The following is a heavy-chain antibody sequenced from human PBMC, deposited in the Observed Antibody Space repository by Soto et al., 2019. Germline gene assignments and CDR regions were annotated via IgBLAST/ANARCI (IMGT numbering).Heavy chain of an antibody. CDR2: IYYSGST. V-gene: IGHV4-39*01. Sequence: SETLSLTCTVSGGSISSSSYYWGWIRQPPGKGLEWIGSIYYSGSTYYNPSLKSRVTISVDTSKNQFSLKLSSVTAADTAVYYCAGTRITIFGLGYWGQGTLVTVSS. J-gene: IGHJ4*02. CDR3: AGTRITIFGLGY. CDR1: GGSISSSSYY. D-gene: IGHD3-3*01.